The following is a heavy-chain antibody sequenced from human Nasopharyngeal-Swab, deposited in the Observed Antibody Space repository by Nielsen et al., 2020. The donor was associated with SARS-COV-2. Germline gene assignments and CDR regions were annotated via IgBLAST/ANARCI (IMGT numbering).Heavy chain of an antibody. V-gene: IGHV3-48*01. D-gene: IGHD1-26*01. Sequence: GESLKISCAASGFMFSSYNMNWVRQAPGKGLEWVSYISSSSSTIYYADSVKGRFTISRDNSKNTLYLQMNSLRAEDTAVYYCARGDIGSYRANDSNWGQGTLVTVSS. CDR1: GFMFSSYN. CDR3: ARGDIGSYRANDSN. J-gene: IGHJ4*02. CDR2: ISSSSSTI.